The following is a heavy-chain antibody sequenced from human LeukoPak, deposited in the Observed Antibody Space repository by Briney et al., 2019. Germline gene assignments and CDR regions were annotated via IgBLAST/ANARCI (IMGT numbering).Heavy chain of an antibody. CDR3: ARVHYDILTGYSYFDY. CDR1: GYTFTSYG. Sequence: GASVKVSCKASGYTFTSYGISWVRQAPGQGLEWMGWISAYSDNTNYAQKLQGRVTMTTDTSTSTAYMELRSLRSDDTAVYYCARVHYDILTGYSYFDYWGQGTLVTVSS. D-gene: IGHD3-9*01. CDR2: ISAYSDNT. V-gene: IGHV1-18*01. J-gene: IGHJ4*02.